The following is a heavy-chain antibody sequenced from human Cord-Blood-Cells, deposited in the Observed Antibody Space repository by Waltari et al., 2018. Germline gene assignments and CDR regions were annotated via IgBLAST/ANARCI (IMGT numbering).Heavy chain of an antibody. V-gene: IGHV3-21*01. CDR2: ISSSSSYI. CDR3: ARGGAAADDFDY. CDR1: GFTFSSYS. J-gene: IGHJ4*02. Sequence: EVQLVESGGGLVKPGGSLRLSCAASGFTFSSYSMHWFRQAPGKGLEWVSSISSSSSYIYYADSVKGRFTISRDNAKNSLYLQMNSLRAEDTAVYYCARGGAAADDFDYWGQGTLVTVSS. D-gene: IGHD6-13*01.